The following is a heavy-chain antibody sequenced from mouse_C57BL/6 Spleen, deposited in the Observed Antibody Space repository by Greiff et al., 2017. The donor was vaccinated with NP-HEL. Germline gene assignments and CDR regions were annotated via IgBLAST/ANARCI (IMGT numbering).Heavy chain of an antibody. CDR2: INPYNGGT. Sequence: EVQLQQSGPVLVKPGASVKMSCKASGYTFTDYYMHWVKQSHGKSLEWIGVINPYNGGTSYNQKFKGKATLTVDKSSSTAYMELHSLTSEDSAVYYCAITPVVARIVSPYYFDYWGQGTTLTVSS. CDR1: GYTFTDYY. D-gene: IGHD1-1*01. J-gene: IGHJ2*01. CDR3: AITPVVARIVSPYYFDY. V-gene: IGHV1-19*01.